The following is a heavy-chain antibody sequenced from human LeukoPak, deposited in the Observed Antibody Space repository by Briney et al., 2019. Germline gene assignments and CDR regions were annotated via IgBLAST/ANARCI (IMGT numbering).Heavy chain of an antibody. CDR3: ARDQYYYDSSGYYSSRRNYYFDY. J-gene: IGHJ4*02. CDR1: GGSFSGYY. D-gene: IGHD3-22*01. CDR2: INHSGST. V-gene: IGHV4-34*01. Sequence: SETLSLACAVYGGSFSGYYWSWIRQPPGKGLEWIGEINHSGSTNYNPSLKSRVTISVDTSKNQFSLKLSSVTAADTAVYYCARDQYYYDSSGYYSSRRNYYFDYWGQGTLVTVSS.